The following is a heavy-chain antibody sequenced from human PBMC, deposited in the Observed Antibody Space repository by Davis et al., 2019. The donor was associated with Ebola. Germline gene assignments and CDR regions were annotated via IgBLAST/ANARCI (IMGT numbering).Heavy chain of an antibody. Sequence: GGSLRLSCAASGFTFSSYAMSWVRQAPGKGLEWVSAISGSGGSTYYADSVKGRFTISRDKSKNTFNLQMNSLTAEDTAVYYCARDIGYSDGWPDYYYYGMDVWGQGTTVTVSS. CDR1: GFTFSSYA. CDR2: ISGSGGST. CDR3: ARDIGYSDGWPDYYYYGMDV. D-gene: IGHD6-19*01. J-gene: IGHJ6*02. V-gene: IGHV3-23*01.